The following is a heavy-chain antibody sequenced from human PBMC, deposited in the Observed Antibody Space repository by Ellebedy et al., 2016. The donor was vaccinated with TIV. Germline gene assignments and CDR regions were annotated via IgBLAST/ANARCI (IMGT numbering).Heavy chain of an antibody. CDR2: INPDSGKT. D-gene: IGHD6-13*01. V-gene: IGHV1-3*01. CDR1: GYTFTNYA. Sequence: VSVKVSCKASGYTFTNYAMHWVRQAPGQRLEWMGWINPDSGKTKFSEKFQGRVTITRDTSASTAYMELSSLRSEDTAVYYCARDRAGLAAAGTFDYWGQGALVTVSS. J-gene: IGHJ4*02. CDR3: ARDRAGLAAAGTFDY.